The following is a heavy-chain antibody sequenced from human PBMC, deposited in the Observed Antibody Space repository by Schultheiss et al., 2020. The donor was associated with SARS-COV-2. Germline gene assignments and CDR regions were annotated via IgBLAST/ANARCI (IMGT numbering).Heavy chain of an antibody. V-gene: IGHV3-49*04. CDR3: TRVGGYSGYYLRY. CDR2: IRSKAYGGTT. Sequence: GGSLRLSCTASGFTFGDYAMSWVRQAPGKGLEWVGFIRSKAYGGTTEYAASVKGRFTISRDDSKSIAYLQMNSLKTEDTAVYYCTRVGGYSGYYLRYWGQGTLVTVSS. J-gene: IGHJ4*02. D-gene: IGHD5-12*01. CDR1: GFTFGDYA.